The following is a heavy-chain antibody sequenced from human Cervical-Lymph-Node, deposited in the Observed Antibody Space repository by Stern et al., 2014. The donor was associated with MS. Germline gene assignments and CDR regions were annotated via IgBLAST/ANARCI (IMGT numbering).Heavy chain of an antibody. Sequence: EQLVESGPEVKKPGSSVQVSCKASGGTFSNYAISWVRQAPGQGLEWMGGLIIIFDTANYAQKFQGRVTISADESTSTAYMELSSLRSEDTAVYYCARGSETSGYYPDYFQYWGQGTPVTVSS. D-gene: IGHD3-22*01. CDR1: GGTFSNYA. J-gene: IGHJ1*01. V-gene: IGHV1-69*01. CDR3: ARGSETSGYYPDYFQY. CDR2: LIIIFDTA.